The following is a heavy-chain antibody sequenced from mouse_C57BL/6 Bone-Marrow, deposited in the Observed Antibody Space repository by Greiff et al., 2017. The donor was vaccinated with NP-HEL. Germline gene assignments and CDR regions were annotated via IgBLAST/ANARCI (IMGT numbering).Heavy chain of an antibody. CDR3: AIYDGYYDWYFDV. CDR2: IYPGSGNT. CDR1: GYTFTDYY. V-gene: IGHV1-76*01. Sequence: VKLMESGAELVRPGASVKLSCKASGYTFTDYYINWVKQRPGQGLEWIARIYPGSGNTYYNEKFKGKATLTAEKSSSTAYMQLSSLTSEDSAVYFCAIYDGYYDWYFDVWGTGTTVTVSS. D-gene: IGHD2-3*01. J-gene: IGHJ1*03.